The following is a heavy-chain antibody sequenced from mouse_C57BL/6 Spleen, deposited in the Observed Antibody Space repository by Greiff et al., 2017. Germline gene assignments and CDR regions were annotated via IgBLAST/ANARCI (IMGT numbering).Heavy chain of an antibody. CDR3: ARRGRYYGSSFYWYFDV. J-gene: IGHJ1*03. CDR1: GYTFTDYY. V-gene: IGHV1-26*01. Sequence: VQLQQSGPELVKPGASVKISCKASGYTFTDYYMNWVKQSHGKSLEWIGDINPNNGGTSYNQKFKGKATLTVDKSSSTAYMELRSLTSEDSAVYYCARRGRYYGSSFYWYFDVWGTGTTVTVSS. CDR2: INPNNGGT. D-gene: IGHD1-1*01.